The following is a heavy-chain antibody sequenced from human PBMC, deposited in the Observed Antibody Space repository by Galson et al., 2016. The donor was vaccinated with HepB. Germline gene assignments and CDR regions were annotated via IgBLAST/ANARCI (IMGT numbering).Heavy chain of an antibody. CDR1: GFTYSTYA. CDR2: ISGSGSGT. J-gene: IGHJ4*02. D-gene: IGHD1-26*01. Sequence: SLRLSCAASGFTYSTYAMSWVRQAPGKGLEWVSTISGSGSGTYYPDSVKGRFTISRDSSRNTVYLQMNSLRAEDTAVYYCAKSRLVGSTDFDYWGQGTLVTVSS. V-gene: IGHV3-23*01. CDR3: AKSRLVGSTDFDY.